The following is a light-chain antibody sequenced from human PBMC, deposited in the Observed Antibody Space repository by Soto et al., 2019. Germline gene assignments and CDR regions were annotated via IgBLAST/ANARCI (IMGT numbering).Light chain of an antibody. V-gene: IGLV2-14*01. CDR1: KNDIGVYDF. CDR3: NSYTTSNTYV. J-gene: IGLJ1*01. Sequence: QSALTQPPSASGSPGQSVTISCSGTKNDIGVYDFVSWYQHHPGKAPRLIIYEVSYRPSGVSNRFSGSKSGNTASLTISGLQAEDEADYYCNSYTTSNTYVFGTGTKLTVL. CDR2: EVS.